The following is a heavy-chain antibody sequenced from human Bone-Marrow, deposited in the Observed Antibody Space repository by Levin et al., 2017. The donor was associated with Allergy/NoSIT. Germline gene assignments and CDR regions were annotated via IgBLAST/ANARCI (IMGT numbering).Heavy chain of an antibody. Sequence: SLTTGGVGVACFRPPPGQALEWLAIIYWDDDRRYSPSLKTRLTITKDTSNNQVVLIMTNMDPMDTATYYCAHISITYGGVMRDDAFDSWGQGTMVTVSS. V-gene: IGHV2-5*02. CDR1: SLTTGGVG. CDR3: AHISITYGGVMRDDAFDS. J-gene: IGHJ3*01. CDR2: IYWDDDR. D-gene: IGHD3-16*01.